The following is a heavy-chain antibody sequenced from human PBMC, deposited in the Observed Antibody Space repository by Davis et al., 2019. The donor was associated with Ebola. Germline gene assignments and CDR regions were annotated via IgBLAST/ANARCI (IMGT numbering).Heavy chain of an antibody. J-gene: IGHJ6*02. Sequence: GGSLRLSCAASGFTFDDYAMHWVRQAPGKGLEWVSLISGEGGSTYYADSVKGRFTISRDNSKNSLYLQMNSLRTEDTALYYCAKDMRAQLWPPGYYGMDVWGQGTTVTVSS. CDR3: AKDMRAQLWPPGYYGMDV. CDR1: GFTFDDYA. CDR2: ISGEGGST. V-gene: IGHV3-43*02. D-gene: IGHD5-18*01.